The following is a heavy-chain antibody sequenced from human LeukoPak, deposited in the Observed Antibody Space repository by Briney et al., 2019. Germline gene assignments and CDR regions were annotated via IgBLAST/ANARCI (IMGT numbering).Heavy chain of an antibody. CDR3: ASDLYSSGWPTHAFDI. D-gene: IGHD6-19*01. Sequence: PSETLSLTCTVSGGSISSSSYYWGWIRQPPGKGLEWIRSIYYSGSTYYNPSLKSRVTISVDTSKNQFSLKLSSVTAADTAVYYCASDLYSSGWPTHAFDIWGQGTMVTVSS. V-gene: IGHV4-39*01. CDR1: GGSISSSSYY. CDR2: IYYSGST. J-gene: IGHJ3*02.